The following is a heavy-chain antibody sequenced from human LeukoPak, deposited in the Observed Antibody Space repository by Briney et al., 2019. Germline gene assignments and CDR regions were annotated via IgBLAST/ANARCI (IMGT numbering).Heavy chain of an antibody. Sequence: SETLSLTCTVSGGSINSYYWSWIRQPAGKGLEWIRRIYTSGSTNYNPSLKSRVTMSVDTSKNQFSLKLSSVTAADTAVYYCARDPGSHSSSPDYWGQGTLVTVSS. CDR1: GGSINSYY. CDR3: ARDPGSHSSSPDY. CDR2: IYTSGST. D-gene: IGHD6-6*01. J-gene: IGHJ4*02. V-gene: IGHV4-4*07.